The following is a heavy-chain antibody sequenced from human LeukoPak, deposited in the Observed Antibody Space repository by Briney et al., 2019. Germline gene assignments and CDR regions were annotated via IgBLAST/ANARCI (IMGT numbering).Heavy chain of an antibody. Sequence: PGRSLRLSCAASGFTFSSYGMHWVRQPPGKGLEWIGEINHSGSTNYNPSLKSRVTISVDTSKNQFSLKLSSVTAADTAVYYCAREGIVGAINYWGQGTLVTVSS. CDR1: GFTFSSYG. J-gene: IGHJ4*02. D-gene: IGHD1-26*01. V-gene: IGHV4-34*01. CDR3: AREGIVGAINY. CDR2: INHSGST.